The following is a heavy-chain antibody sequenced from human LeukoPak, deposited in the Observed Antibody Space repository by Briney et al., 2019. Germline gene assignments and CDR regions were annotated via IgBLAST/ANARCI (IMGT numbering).Heavy chain of an antibody. CDR1: GYTFTSYG. J-gene: IGHJ6*02. CDR3: ARSLYCSGGSCYSFFLQHYYYYGMDV. CDR2: IGASNGIT. D-gene: IGHD2-15*01. V-gene: IGHV1-18*01. Sequence: ASVKVSCKASGYTFTSYGIGWVRQAPGQGLEWMGWIGASNGITNYAQKLQGRVTMTTDTSTSTAYMELRSLRSDDTAVYYCARSLYCSGGSCYSFFLQHYYYYGMDVWGQGTTVTVSS.